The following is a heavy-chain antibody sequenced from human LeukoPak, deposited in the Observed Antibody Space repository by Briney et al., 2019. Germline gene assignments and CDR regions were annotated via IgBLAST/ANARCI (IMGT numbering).Heavy chain of an antibody. CDR1: GFTFSNNG. V-gene: IGHV3-30*02. CDR3: AARLGMAAFDI. D-gene: IGHD7-27*01. J-gene: IGHJ3*02. Sequence: PGGSLRLSCAASGFTFSNNGMHWVRQAPGKGLEWVAFIRNDGSDKYYADSVKGRFTISRDNSKNTLSVHMNSLRPEDTAVYYCAARLGMAAFDIWGQGTMVTVSS. CDR2: IRNDGSDK.